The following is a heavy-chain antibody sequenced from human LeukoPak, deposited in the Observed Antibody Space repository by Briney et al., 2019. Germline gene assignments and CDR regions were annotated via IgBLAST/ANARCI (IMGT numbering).Heavy chain of an antibody. J-gene: IGHJ3*02. CDR3: ARQXISQALYAFDI. CDR1: GFTFSSYK. V-gene: IGHV3-74*01. CDR2: LNENGIT. D-gene: IGHD3-9*01. Sequence: GGSLRLSCAASGFTFSSYKMYWVRQAPGKGLVWVSRLNENGITNYADSVKGRFAISSDNAKSTLFLQMNSLRVDDTAVYYCARQXISQALYAFDIWGQGTMVTVSS.